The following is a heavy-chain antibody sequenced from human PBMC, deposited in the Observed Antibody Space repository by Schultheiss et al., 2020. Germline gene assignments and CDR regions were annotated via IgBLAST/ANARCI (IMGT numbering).Heavy chain of an antibody. CDR2: ISGSGGST. CDR3: AKDRGVLWGTVTTNDDEGRDV. V-gene: IGHV3-23*01. Sequence: GSLKISCAASGFTFSSYAMSWVRQAPGKGLEWVSAISGSGGSTYYADSVKGRFTISRDNSKNTLYLQMNSLRAEDTAVYYCAKDRGVLWGTVTTNDDEGRDVWGQGTTVTVSS. CDR1: GFTFSSYA. J-gene: IGHJ6*02. D-gene: IGHD4-17*01.